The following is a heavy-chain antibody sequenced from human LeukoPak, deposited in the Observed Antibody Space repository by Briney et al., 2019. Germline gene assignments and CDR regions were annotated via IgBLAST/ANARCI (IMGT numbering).Heavy chain of an antibody. CDR2: IYYSGST. Sequence: SETLSLTCTVSGGSISSGDYYWGWIRQPPGKGLEWIGYIYYSGSTYYNPSLKSRVTISVDTSKNQFSLKLSSVTAADTAVYYCARHPRRRYSSGWGKSIGAFDIWGQGTMVTVSS. CDR3: ARHPRRRYSSGWGKSIGAFDI. CDR1: GGSISSGDYY. D-gene: IGHD6-19*01. J-gene: IGHJ3*02. V-gene: IGHV4-30-4*01.